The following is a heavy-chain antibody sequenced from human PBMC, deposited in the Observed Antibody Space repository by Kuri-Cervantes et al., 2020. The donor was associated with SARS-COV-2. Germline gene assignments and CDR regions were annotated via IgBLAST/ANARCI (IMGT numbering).Heavy chain of an antibody. CDR2: ISYDGSNK. V-gene: IGHV3-30-3*01. Sequence: SCKASGYTFTSYAMHWVRQAPGKGLEWVAVISYDGSNKYYADSVKGRFTISRDNSKNTLYLQMNSLRAEDTAVYYCARELTGDLDVWGKGTTVTVSS. CDR1: GYTFTSYA. CDR3: ARELTGDLDV. J-gene: IGHJ6*04. D-gene: IGHD7-27*01.